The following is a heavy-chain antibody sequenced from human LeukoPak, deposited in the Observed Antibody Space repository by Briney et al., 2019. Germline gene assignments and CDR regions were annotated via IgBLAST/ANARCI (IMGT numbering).Heavy chain of an antibody. CDR1: GGSISSYY. J-gene: IGHJ6*03. V-gene: IGHV4-59*05. D-gene: IGHD2-21*02. Sequence: SETLSLTCTVSGGSISSYYWSWIRQPAGKGLEWIGSIYYSGSTYYNPSLKSRVTISVDTSKNQFSLKLSSVTAADTAVYYCARRGRGVVVTARYYMDVWGKGTTVTISS. CDR3: ARRGRGVVVTARYYMDV. CDR2: IYYSGST.